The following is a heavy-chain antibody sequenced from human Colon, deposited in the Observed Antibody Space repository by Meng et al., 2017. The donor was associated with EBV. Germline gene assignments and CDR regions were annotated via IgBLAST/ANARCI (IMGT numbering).Heavy chain of an antibody. Sequence: GQLVVSGGGVGPPGASLRLSCEASGYTFTTSAVHWVRQASGKGLEWVGRITTKASNYATAYVASVEGRFTVSRDDSTNTAYLRMNSLKTEDTAVYYCTNLDYWGQGILVTVSS. CDR1: GYTFTTSA. V-gene: IGHV3-73*02. J-gene: IGHJ4*02. CDR3: TNLDY. CDR2: ITTKASNYAT.